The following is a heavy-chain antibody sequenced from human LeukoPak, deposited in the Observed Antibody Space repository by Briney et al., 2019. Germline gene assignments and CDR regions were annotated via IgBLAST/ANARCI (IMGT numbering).Heavy chain of an antibody. CDR3: AGTPGGIAVAGPGLDAFDI. CDR1: GGSISSCDYY. D-gene: IGHD6-19*01. J-gene: IGHJ3*02. CDR2: IYYSGST. Sequence: SETLSLTCTVSGGSISSCDYYWSWIRPPPGKGLEWIGYIYYSGSTNYNPSLKRRATISEDTSNKPCLQKLRPLTAATTAVYYCAGTPGGIAVAGPGLDAFDIWGQGSMVTVSS. V-gene: IGHV4-61*08.